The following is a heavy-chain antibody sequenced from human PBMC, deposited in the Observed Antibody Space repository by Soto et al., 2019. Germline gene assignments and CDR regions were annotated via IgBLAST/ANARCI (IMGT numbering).Heavy chain of an antibody. CDR3: ARARATIAAAAIFDC. CDR2: VYRTGST. D-gene: IGHD6-13*01. CDR1: GFTVSSNY. Sequence: GSLRLSCAASGFTVSSNYMSWVRQPPGKGLEWIGEVYRTGSTNYKPSLESRLTISVDKSKNQFSLKLTSVTAADTAVYYCARARATIAAAAIFDCWGQGTLVTVSS. J-gene: IGHJ4*02. V-gene: IGHV4-4*02.